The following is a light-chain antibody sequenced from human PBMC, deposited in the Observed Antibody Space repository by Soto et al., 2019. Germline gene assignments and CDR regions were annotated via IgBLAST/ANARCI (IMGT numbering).Light chain of an antibody. V-gene: IGKV1-5*03. CDR2: KAS. J-gene: IGKJ1*01. CDR3: QHYNSYWT. Sequence: DIQMTQSHSTLSASFGDRVTITCRASQSISSWLAWYQQKPGKAPKLLIYKASSLESGVPSRFIGSGSGTEFTLTISSMKPDDFATYYCQHYNSYWTFCQGTKVDIK. CDR1: QSISSW.